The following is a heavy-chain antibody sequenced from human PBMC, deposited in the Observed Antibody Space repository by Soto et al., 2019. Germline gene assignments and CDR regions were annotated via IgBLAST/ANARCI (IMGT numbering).Heavy chain of an antibody. CDR3: AEEDWGSGDY. J-gene: IGHJ4*02. Sequence: GGSLRLSCAASGFTFSSYGMHWVRQAPGKGLEWVAVISYDGSNKYYADSVKGRFTISRDNSKNTLYLQMNSLRAEDTAVYYCAEEDWGSGDYWGQGTLVTVSS. V-gene: IGHV3-30*18. CDR2: ISYDGSNK. CDR1: GFTFSSYG. D-gene: IGHD7-27*01.